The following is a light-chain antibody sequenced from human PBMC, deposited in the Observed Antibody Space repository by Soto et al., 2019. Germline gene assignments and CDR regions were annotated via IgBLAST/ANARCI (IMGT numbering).Light chain of an antibody. J-gene: IGKJ1*01. Sequence: EIVLTQSPGTLSLSPGERATLSCRASQNVGKNFLTWYQQKPGQAPRLLVYGASTRATGIPDRVVGSGSGTDFTLTISRLEPEDFAVYFCLQSASSPRTFGQGTTVEIK. CDR2: GAS. V-gene: IGKV3-20*01. CDR3: LQSASSPRT. CDR1: QNVGKNF.